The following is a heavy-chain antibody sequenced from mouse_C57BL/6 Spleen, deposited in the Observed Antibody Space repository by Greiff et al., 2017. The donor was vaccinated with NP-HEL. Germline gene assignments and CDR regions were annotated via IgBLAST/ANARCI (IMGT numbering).Heavy chain of an antibody. CDR3: ARGVYGSSYWYFDV. Sequence: QVQLQQSGAELVKPGASVKISCKASGYAFSSYWMNWVKQRPGKGLEWIGQIYPGDGDTNYNGKFKGKATLTADKSSSTAYMQLSSLTSEDSAVYFCARGVYGSSYWYFDVWGTGTTVTVSS. V-gene: IGHV1-80*01. D-gene: IGHD1-1*01. CDR2: IYPGDGDT. CDR1: GYAFSSYW. J-gene: IGHJ1*03.